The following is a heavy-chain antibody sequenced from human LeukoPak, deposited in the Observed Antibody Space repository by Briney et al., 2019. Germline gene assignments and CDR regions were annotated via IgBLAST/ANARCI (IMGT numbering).Heavy chain of an antibody. D-gene: IGHD6-13*01. CDR1: GGSFSGYY. CDR2: INHSGST. V-gene: IGHV4-34*01. CDR3: ARASKGLAAADLSDWFDP. Sequence: SETLSLTCAVYGGSFSGYYWSWIRQPPGKGLEWIGEINHSGSTNYNPSLKSRVTISVDTSKNQFSLKLSSVTAADTAVYYCARASKGLAAADLSDWFDPWGQGTLVTVSS. J-gene: IGHJ5*02.